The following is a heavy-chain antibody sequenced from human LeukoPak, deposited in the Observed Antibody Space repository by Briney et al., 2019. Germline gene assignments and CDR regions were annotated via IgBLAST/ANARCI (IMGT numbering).Heavy chain of an antibody. CDR3: AKDTAMVYYFDY. Sequence: PGGSLRLSCAASGFTFSSYGMHWVRQAPGKGLEWVAVIWYDGRNKYYADSVKGRFTISRDNSKNTLYLQMNSLRAEDTAVYYCAKDTAMVYYFDYWGQGPLVTVSS. CDR1: GFTFSSYG. V-gene: IGHV3-33*06. J-gene: IGHJ4*02. D-gene: IGHD5-18*01. CDR2: IWYDGRNK.